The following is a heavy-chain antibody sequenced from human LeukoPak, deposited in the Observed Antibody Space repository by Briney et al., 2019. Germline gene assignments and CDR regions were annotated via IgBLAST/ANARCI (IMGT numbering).Heavy chain of an antibody. J-gene: IGHJ4*02. Sequence: GGSLRLSCTASGFTLSNYAMSWVRQAPGKGLEWVSAISGGGGSTYYADSVKGRFTISRDNSKNTLYLRMNSLRAEDTAVYYCARGHVDTAVTGEFDYWGQGTLVTVSS. CDR3: ARGHVDTAVTGEFDY. CDR2: ISGGGGST. CDR1: GFTLSNYA. D-gene: IGHD5-18*01. V-gene: IGHV3-23*01.